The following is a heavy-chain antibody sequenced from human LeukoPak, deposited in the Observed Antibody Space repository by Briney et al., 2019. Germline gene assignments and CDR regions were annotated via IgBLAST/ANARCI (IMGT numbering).Heavy chain of an antibody. D-gene: IGHD1-1*01. CDR3: ARSGYNWNDVVDY. J-gene: IGHJ4*02. V-gene: IGHV1-2*02. CDR1: GYTFTGYY. CDR2: INPNSGGT. Sequence: GASVKVSCKASGYTFTGYYMHWVRQAPGQGLEWMGWINPNSGGTNYAQKFQGRVTMTRDTSISTAYMELRSLRSDDTAVYYCARSGYNWNDVVDYWGQGTLVTVSS.